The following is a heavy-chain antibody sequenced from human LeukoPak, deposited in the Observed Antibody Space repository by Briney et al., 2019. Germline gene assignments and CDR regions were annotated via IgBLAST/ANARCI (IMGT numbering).Heavy chain of an antibody. CDR2: IIPIFGTA. D-gene: IGHD3-22*01. CDR1: GGTFSSYA. J-gene: IGHJ3*02. V-gene: IGHV1-69*13. Sequence: VASVKVSCKASGGTFSSYAISWVRQAPGQGLEWMGGIIPIFGTANYAQKFQGRVTITADESTSTAYMELSSLRSEDTAVYYCACHYYDSSGYGDRSHAFDIWGQGTMVTVSS. CDR3: ACHYYDSSGYGDRSHAFDI.